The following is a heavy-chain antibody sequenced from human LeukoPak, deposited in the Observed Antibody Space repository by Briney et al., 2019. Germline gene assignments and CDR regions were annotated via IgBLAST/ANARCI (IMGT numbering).Heavy chain of an antibody. D-gene: IGHD3-22*01. J-gene: IGHJ4*02. CDR2: INWNGGST. CDR1: GFTFDDHG. CDR3: ARDYYYDSSGYYSY. V-gene: IGHV3-20*04. Sequence: GGSLRLSCAASGFTFDDHGMSWVRQVPGKGLEWVSGINWNGGSTGYADSVKGRFTISRDNAKNSLYLQMNSLRAEDTAVYYCARDYYYDSSGYYSYWGQGTLVTVSS.